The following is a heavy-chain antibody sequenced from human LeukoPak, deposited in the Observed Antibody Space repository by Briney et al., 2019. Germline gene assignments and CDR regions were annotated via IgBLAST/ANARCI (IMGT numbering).Heavy chain of an antibody. D-gene: IGHD1-26*01. Sequence: GGSLRLSCAASGFTVSTNYISWVRQAPGKGLEWVSIIYSGGTTYYADSVKGRFTISRDNSKNTLYLQMNNLRAEDTAVYYCARDKRAGANMSYYYMDVWGKGTTVTVSS. CDR3: ARDKRAGANMSYYYMDV. CDR1: GFTVSTNY. CDR2: IYSGGTT. V-gene: IGHV3-53*01. J-gene: IGHJ6*03.